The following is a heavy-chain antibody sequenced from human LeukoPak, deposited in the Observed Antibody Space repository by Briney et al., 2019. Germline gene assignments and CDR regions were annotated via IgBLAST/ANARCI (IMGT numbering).Heavy chain of an antibody. CDR1: GGSISSYY. V-gene: IGHV4-59*01. D-gene: IGHD5-24*01. Sequence: SETLSLTCTVSGGSISSYYWSWIRQPPGKGLEWIGYIYYSGSTNYNPSLKSRVTISVDTSKNQFSLKLSSVTAADTAVYYCARGAVETATDFDYWGQGTLVTVSS. CDR3: ARGAVETATDFDY. J-gene: IGHJ4*02. CDR2: IYYSGST.